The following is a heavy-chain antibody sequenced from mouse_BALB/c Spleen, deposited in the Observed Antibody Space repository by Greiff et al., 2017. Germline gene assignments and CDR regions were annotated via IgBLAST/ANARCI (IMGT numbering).Heavy chain of an antibody. V-gene: IGHV1S135*01. D-gene: IGHD2-10*02. Sequence: EVKLLESGPDLVKPGASVKISCKASGYSFTGYYMHWVKQSHGKSLEWIGRVNPNNGGTSYNQKFKGKATLTVDKSSSTAFMHLNSLTSEDSAVYYCARRYGNYGGYFDYWGQGTTLTVSS. CDR2: VNPNNGGT. J-gene: IGHJ2*01. CDR3: ARRYGNYGGYFDY. CDR1: GYSFTGYY.